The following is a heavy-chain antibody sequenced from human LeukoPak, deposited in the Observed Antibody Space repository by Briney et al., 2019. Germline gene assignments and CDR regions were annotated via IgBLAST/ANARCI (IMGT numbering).Heavy chain of an antibody. Sequence: PGGSLRLSCAASGFTFTSYAMSWVRQAPGKGLEWVSSISGSDDRTYYADSVKGRFTISRDNAENSLYLQMNSLRAEDTAVYYCTRDQEGSDYWGQGTLVTVSS. V-gene: IGHV3-23*01. CDR3: TRDQEGSDY. CDR1: GFTFTSYA. CDR2: ISGSDDRT. J-gene: IGHJ4*02.